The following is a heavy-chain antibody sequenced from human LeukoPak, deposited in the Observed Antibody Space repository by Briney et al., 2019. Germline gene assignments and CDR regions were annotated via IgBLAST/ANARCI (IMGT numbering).Heavy chain of an antibody. CDR2: ITNNGNST. V-gene: IGHV3-64*01. J-gene: IGHJ4*02. D-gene: IGHD6-13*01. CDR3: ARDRVGSSWSEFDY. CDR1: GFTFSYSA. Sequence: SGGSLRLSCVASGFTFSYSAMHWVRQALGKGLEYVSTITNNGNSTSFANSVKGRFTLYRDNSKNRLYLQLGSLRAESMGVYYCARDRVGSSWSEFDYWGQGTLVTVSS.